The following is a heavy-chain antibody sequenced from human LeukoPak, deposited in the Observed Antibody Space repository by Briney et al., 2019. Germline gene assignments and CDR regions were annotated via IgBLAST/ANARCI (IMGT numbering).Heavy chain of an antibody. CDR2: IRSNGGDT. J-gene: IGHJ5*02. CDR1: GFTFREYS. V-gene: IGHV3-23*01. Sequence: GGSLRLSCAASGFTFREYSMSWVRQPPGKGMEWVSNIRSNGGDTYYTDSVKGRFTISRDNSKNTLYLEMNSLRAEDTAVYYCAKGGYTTWFDPWGQGTLVTVSS. CDR3: AKGGYTTWFDP. D-gene: IGHD2-15*01.